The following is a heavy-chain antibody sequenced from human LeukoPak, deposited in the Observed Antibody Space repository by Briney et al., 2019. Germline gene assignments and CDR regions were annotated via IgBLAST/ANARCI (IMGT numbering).Heavy chain of an antibody. J-gene: IGHJ4*02. D-gene: IGHD1-20*01. Sequence: ASVKVSCKASGYTFTSYGITWVRQAPGQGLEWMGWINNYNGNTNYAQKLQGRVTMTTDTLTSTAYMELSSLRSEDTAVYYCARGRLTGSDYWGQGTLVTVSS. CDR3: ARGRLTGSDY. CDR2: INNYNGNT. CDR1: GYTFTSYG. V-gene: IGHV1-18*01.